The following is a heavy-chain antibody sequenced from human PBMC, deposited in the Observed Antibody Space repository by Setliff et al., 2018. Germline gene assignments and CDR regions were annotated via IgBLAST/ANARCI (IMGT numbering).Heavy chain of an antibody. J-gene: IGHJ3*02. V-gene: IGHV4-4*02. D-gene: IGHD4-17*01. Sequence: TLSLTCALSGGSITDRNWWNWVRQPPGKGLEWIGEINHSGSTNYNPSLKSRVTISVDTSKNQFSLKLSSVTAADTAVYYCARATTVVTRAVDAFDIWGQGTMVTVSS. CDR1: GGSITDRNW. CDR3: ARATTVVTRAVDAFDI. CDR2: INHSGST.